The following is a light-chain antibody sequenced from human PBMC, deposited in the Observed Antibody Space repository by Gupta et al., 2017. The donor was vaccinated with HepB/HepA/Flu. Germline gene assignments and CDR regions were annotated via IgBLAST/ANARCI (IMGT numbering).Light chain of an antibody. V-gene: IGKV1-39*01. CDR2: AAS. CDR3: QQSYSTPIT. J-gene: IGKJ5*01. CDR1: QSISTY. Sequence: DIQMTQSPSSLSASIRDRVIITCRASQSISTYLNWYQQESGKAPKLLIYAASNLQSGVPSRFSGSGSGTDFTLTIGSLQPEDFATYYCQQSYSTPITFGQGTRLQIK.